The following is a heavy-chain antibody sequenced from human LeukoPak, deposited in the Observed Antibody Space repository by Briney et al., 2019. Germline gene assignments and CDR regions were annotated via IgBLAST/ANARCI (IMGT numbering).Heavy chain of an antibody. V-gene: IGHV4-59*01. D-gene: IGHD6-19*01. CDR1: GGSISSYY. CDR2: ISYSGST. J-gene: IGHJ4*02. Sequence: SETLSLTCTVSGGSISSYYWSWIRQPPGKGLEWVGYISYSGSTNYKPSLKSRVTISVDTSKNQFSLKLSSVTAADTAIYYCARDGRAGSLFAYWGQGTLVTVSS. CDR3: ARDGRAGSLFAY.